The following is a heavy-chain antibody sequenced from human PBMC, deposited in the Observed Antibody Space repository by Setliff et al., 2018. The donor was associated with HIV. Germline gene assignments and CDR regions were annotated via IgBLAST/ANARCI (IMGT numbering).Heavy chain of an antibody. D-gene: IGHD6-13*01. CDR3: AREHSTTWPYFDF. CDR2: INTNTGNP. CDR1: GYTFTSYA. V-gene: IGHV1-18*04. J-gene: IGHJ4*02. Sequence: ASVKVSCKASGYTFTSYAMNWVRQAPGQGLEWMGRINTNTGNPTYAQGRVTMTTDTSTSTAYMELRSLRSDDTAVYFCAREHSTTWPYFDFWGQGTLVTVSS.